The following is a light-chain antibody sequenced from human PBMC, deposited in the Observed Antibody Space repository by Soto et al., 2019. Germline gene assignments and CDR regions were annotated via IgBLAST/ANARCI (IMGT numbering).Light chain of an antibody. Sequence: DIQMTQSPSSLSASVGDRVTITCRASQNIYTFLNWYHQAPGKAPKLLIYRASTLESDVPSRFSGSGSGTDFALAISSLQTEDFGTYYCQQGLSTPWVFGQGTKVEVK. CDR2: RAS. J-gene: IGKJ1*01. CDR1: QNIYTF. V-gene: IGKV1-39*01. CDR3: QQGLSTPWV.